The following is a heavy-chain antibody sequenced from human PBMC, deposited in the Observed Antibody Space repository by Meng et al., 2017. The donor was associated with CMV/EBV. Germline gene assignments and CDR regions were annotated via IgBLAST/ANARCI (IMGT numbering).Heavy chain of an antibody. D-gene: IGHD2-15*01. CDR3: ARLSGGNWFDP. CDR1: GGSISSGGYY. J-gene: IGHJ5*02. V-gene: IGHV4-31*03. Sequence: SETLSLTCTVSGGSISSGGYYWSWIRQHPGKGLEWIGYIYYSGSTYYNPSLKSRVTISVDTSKNQFSRKLSSVTAADTAVYYCARLSGGNWFDPWGQGTLVTVSS. CDR2: IYYSGST.